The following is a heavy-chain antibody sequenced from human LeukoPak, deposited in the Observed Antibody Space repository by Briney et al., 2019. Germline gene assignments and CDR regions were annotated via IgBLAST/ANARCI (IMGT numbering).Heavy chain of an antibody. CDR3: ARHNTAAPYFYYYLDV. CDR1: GGTFSGYY. V-gene: IGHV4-34*01. Sequence: SETLSLTCAVYGGTFSGYYWSWIRQPPGKRLEWVGESNDSGGTNYNPSLKSRVTISADKSKNQFSLKVSSVTAADTAVYFCARHNTAAPYFYYYLDVWGKGTTVTVSS. CDR2: SNDSGGT. J-gene: IGHJ6*03. D-gene: IGHD5-18*01.